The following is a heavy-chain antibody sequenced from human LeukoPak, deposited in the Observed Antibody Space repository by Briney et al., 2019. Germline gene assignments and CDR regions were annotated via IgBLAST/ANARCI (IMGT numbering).Heavy chain of an antibody. CDR1: GYIFTNYW. CDR2: IDPSDSYT. D-gene: IGHD5-24*01. V-gene: IGHV5-10-1*01. Sequence: GESLKISCKGSGYIFTNYWISWVRQIPGKGPEWMGRIDPSDSYTNYSPSFQGHVTISADKSISTAYLQWSSLKASDTAMYYCARQDGYNYDYWGQGTLVTVSS. J-gene: IGHJ4*02. CDR3: ARQDGYNYDY.